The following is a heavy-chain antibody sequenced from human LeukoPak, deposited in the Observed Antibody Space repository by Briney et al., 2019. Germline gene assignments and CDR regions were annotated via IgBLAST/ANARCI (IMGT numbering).Heavy chain of an antibody. J-gene: IGHJ4*02. V-gene: IGHV1-46*01. D-gene: IGHD6-19*01. CDR3: ARERLKIAVAGTGYFDY. CDR1: GYTFTSYY. Sequence: ASVKVSCKASGYTFTSYYIHWVRQAPGQGLEWMGIINPSGGSTSYAQKFQGRVTMTGDTSTSTVYMELSSLRSEDTAVYYCARERLKIAVAGTGYFDYWGQGTLVTVSS. CDR2: INPSGGST.